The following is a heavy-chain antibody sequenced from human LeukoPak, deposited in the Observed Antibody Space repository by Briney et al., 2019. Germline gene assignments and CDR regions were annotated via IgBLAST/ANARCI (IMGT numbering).Heavy chain of an antibody. D-gene: IGHD6-19*01. CDR2: IASDGRDK. CDR1: GFTFTSHA. V-gene: IGHV3-30*14. Sequence: PGGSLRLSCTASGFTFTSHAMHWVRQAPGKGLEWATVIASDGRDKHYADSVKGRFTISRDNSKNTLYLQMNSLRAEDTAVYYCASPPTSSGWLSPPGYWGQGTLVTVSS. CDR3: ASPPTSSGWLSPPGY. J-gene: IGHJ4*02.